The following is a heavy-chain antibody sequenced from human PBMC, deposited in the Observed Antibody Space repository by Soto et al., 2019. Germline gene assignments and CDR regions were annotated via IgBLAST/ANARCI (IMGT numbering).Heavy chain of an antibody. J-gene: IGHJ6*02. V-gene: IGHV1-18*01. CDR1: GYRFTRYG. CDR3: ARRGAVPYCYYGLDV. D-gene: IGHD3-16*01. CDR2: LSGYNANT. Sequence: QVQLVQSGAEVKKPGASVKVSCKASGYRFTRYGISWVRQAPGQGLEWMGWLSGYNANTNYPENLQGRVTMTSDTPTSTAYMEVRNLISDDTAVYYCARRGAVPYCYYGLDVWGQGTTVTVSS.